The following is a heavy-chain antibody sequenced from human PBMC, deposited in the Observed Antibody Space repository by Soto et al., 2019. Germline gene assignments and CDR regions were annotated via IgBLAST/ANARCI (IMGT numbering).Heavy chain of an antibody. J-gene: IGHJ4*02. V-gene: IGHV3-15*07. Sequence: GGSLKLSCAASGFTFSNAWMNWVRQAPGKGLEWVGRIKSKTDGGTTDYAAPVKGRFTISRDDSKNTLYLQINSLKTEDTAVYYCTTDPVTMIVVVPSSGWGQGTLVTVSS. CDR1: GFTFSNAW. CDR2: IKSKTDGGTT. CDR3: TTDPVTMIVVVPSSG. D-gene: IGHD3-22*01.